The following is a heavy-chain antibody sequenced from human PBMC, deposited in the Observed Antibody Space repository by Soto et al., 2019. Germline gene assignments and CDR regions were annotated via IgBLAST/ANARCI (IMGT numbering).Heavy chain of an antibody. J-gene: IGHJ5*02. Sequence: ASVKVSCKASGYTFTSYGISWVRQAPGQGLEWMGWISAYNGNTNYAQKLQGRVTMTTDTSTSTAYMELRSLRSDDTAVYYCARDRAAIAAANWFDPWGQGTLVIVSS. D-gene: IGHD6-13*01. CDR1: GYTFTSYG. CDR2: ISAYNGNT. CDR3: ARDRAAIAAANWFDP. V-gene: IGHV1-18*04.